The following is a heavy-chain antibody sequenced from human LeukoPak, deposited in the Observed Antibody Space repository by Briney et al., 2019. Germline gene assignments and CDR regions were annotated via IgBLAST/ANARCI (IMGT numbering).Heavy chain of an antibody. CDR3: AREVSGGITPMDN. V-gene: IGHV4-39*02. CDR2: IYYSGST. D-gene: IGHD1-14*01. Sequence: SETLSLTCTVSGGSISSNSYYWGWIRQPPGKGLEWIGSIYYSGSTYYNPSLKSRVTISVDTSKNQFPLKLSSVTAADTAVYYCAREVSGGITPMDNWGQGTLVTVSS. CDR1: GGSISSNSYY. J-gene: IGHJ4*02.